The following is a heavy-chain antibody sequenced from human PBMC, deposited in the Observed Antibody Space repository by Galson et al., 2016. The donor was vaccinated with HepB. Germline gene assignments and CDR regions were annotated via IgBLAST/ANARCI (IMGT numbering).Heavy chain of an antibody. D-gene: IGHD2/OR15-2a*01. V-gene: IGHV1-18*01. CDR3: ARDYRRRTTDRGGMDV. CDR1: GYTFTSYG. CDR2: ISAYNGNT. Sequence: SVKVSCKASGYTFTSYGISWVRQAPGQGLEWMGWISAYNGNTNYAQKLQGRVTMTTDTSTSTAYMELRSLRSDDTAVYYCARDYRRRTTDRGGMDVWGKGTTVTVSS. J-gene: IGHJ6*04.